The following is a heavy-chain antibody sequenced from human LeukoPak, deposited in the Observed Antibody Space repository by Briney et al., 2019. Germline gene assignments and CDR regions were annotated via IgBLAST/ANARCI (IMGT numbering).Heavy chain of an antibody. CDR3: ASPPVYYYDNSGYYLFVY. CDR2: ISSNGGST. J-gene: IGHJ4*02. V-gene: IGHV3-64*04. D-gene: IGHD3-22*01. CDR1: GFTFSSYA. Sequence: GGSLRLSCSASGFTFSSYAMHWVRQAPGKGLEYVSAISSNGGSTYYADSVKGRFTISRDNSKNTLYLQMNSLRAEDTAVYYCASPPVYYYDNSGYYLFVYWGQGTLVTVSS.